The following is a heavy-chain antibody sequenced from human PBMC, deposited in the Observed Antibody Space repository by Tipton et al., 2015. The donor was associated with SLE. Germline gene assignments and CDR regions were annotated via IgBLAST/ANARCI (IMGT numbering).Heavy chain of an antibody. CDR2: INHSGST. D-gene: IGHD2-15*01. CDR1: GGSFSGYY. J-gene: IGHJ4*02. CDR3: ARRDLGYCSGGSCYYFDY. V-gene: IGHV4-34*01. Sequence: TLSLTCAVYGGSFSGYYWSWIRQPPGKGLEWIGEINHSGSTNYNPSLKSRVTISVDTSKNQFSLKLSSVTAADTAVYYCARRDLGYCSGGSCYYFDYWGQGTLVTVSS.